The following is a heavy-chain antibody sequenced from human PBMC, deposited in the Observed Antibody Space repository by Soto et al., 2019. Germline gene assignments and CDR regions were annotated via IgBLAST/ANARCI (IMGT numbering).Heavy chain of an antibody. D-gene: IGHD4-17*01. J-gene: IGHJ5*02. CDR2: IWYDGSNK. V-gene: IGHV3-33*01. Sequence: QVQLVESGGGVVQPGRSLRLSCTASGFTFSSYGMHWVRQAPGKGLEWVAVIWYDGSNKYYADSVKGRFTISRDNSKNTLYLKRNSRRAEDTAVYYCAREVTVTTPDYNWFDPWGQGTLVTVSS. CDR3: AREVTVTTPDYNWFDP. CDR1: GFTFSSYG.